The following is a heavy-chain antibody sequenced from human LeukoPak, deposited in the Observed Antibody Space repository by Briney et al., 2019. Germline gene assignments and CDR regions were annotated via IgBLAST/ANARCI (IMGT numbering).Heavy chain of an antibody. CDR1: GGTFSSYA. CDR2: IIPIFGTA. D-gene: IGHD5-18*01. J-gene: IGHJ4*02. CDR3: ARANMRIQLWLAFDY. V-gene: IGHV1-69*05. Sequence: VKVSCKASGGTFSSYAISWVRQAPGQGLEWMGGIIPIFGTANYAQKFQGRVTITTDESTSTAYMELSSLRSEDTAVYYCARANMRIQLWLAFDYWGQGTLVTVSS.